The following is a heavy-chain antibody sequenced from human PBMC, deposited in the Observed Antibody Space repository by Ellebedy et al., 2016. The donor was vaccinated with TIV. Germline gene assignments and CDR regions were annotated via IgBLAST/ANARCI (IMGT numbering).Heavy chain of an antibody. D-gene: IGHD3-16*01. CDR2: IYSSWNT. V-gene: IGHV4-39*07. CDR1: GDSISSRNLY. J-gene: IGHJ3*02. Sequence: MPSETLSLTCTVSGDSISSRNLYWGWIRQAPGKGLQWIGSIYSSWNTYYNPSLESRVTMSIDTSKNQFSMKLSSLSAADTALYYCVRGGGNAFDIWGQGTKVTVSS. CDR3: VRGGGNAFDI.